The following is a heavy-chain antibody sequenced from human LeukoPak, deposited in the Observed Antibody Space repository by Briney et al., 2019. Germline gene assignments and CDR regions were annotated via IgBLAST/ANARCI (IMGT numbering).Heavy chain of an antibody. CDR1: SGSISSYY. CDR2: IYSSGST. V-gene: IGHV4-59*01. CDR3: ARPWHDSSIVGFDP. J-gene: IGHJ5*02. Sequence: PSEPLSLTCTVSSGSISSYYWSWIRQPPGKGLEWIGYIYSSGSTNYNPSLKSRVTISVDTSKNQFSLKLSSVTAADTAVYYCARPWHDSSIVGFDPWGQGTLVTVSS. D-gene: IGHD4-11*01.